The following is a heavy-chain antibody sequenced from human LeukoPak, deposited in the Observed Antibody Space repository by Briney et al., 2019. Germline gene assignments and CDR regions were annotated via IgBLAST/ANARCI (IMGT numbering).Heavy chain of an antibody. CDR3: ARQSGWYNS. V-gene: IGHV4-59*01. Sequence: SSETLSLTCTVSGAXISSYSWTWXRXPPGKGLEWIGCIYYIGSTKYNPSLQSRVTISVDTSKNQFSLNLSSVTTADTAVYFCARQSGWYNSWGQGTLVTVSS. D-gene: IGHD6-25*01. CDR1: GAXISSYS. CDR2: IYYIGST. J-gene: IGHJ5*01.